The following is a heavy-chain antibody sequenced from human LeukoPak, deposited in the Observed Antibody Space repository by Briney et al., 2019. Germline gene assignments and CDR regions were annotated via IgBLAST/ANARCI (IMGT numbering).Heavy chain of an antibody. D-gene: IGHD5-18*01. J-gene: IGHJ5*02. V-gene: IGHV4-4*07. Sequence: SETLSLTCTVSGGSISSYYWSWIRQPAGKGLEWIGRIYTSGSTNYNPSLKSRVTMSVDTSKNQFSLKLSSVTAADTAVYYCARVEYSFGIAWFDPWGQGTPVTVSS. CDR2: IYTSGST. CDR3: ARVEYSFGIAWFDP. CDR1: GGSISSYY.